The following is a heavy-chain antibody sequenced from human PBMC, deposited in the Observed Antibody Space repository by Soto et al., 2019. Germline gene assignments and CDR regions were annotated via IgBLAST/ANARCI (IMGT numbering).Heavy chain of an antibody. CDR3: ASPRAQYYDILTGSIDS. D-gene: IGHD3-9*01. Sequence: QLQLQESGPGLVKPSETLSLTCTVSGGSISSSSYYWGWVRQPPGKGLEWIGSIYYSGNTYYNPSLKSRVTISVDTSKNQFSLKLSSVTAADTAVYYCASPRAQYYDILTGSIDSWGQGTLVTVSS. V-gene: IGHV4-39*01. CDR1: GGSISSSSYY. CDR2: IYYSGNT. J-gene: IGHJ4*02.